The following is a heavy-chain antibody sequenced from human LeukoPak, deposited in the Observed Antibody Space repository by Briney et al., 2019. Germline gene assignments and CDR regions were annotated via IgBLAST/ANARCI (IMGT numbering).Heavy chain of an antibody. CDR3: ARNDYYDSSGIDY. D-gene: IGHD3-22*01. J-gene: IGHJ4*02. V-gene: IGHV4-61*02. CDR2: IYTSGST. CDR1: GGSISSGSYY. Sequence: SQTLSLTCTVSGGSISSGSYYWSWIRQPAGKGLEWIGRIYTSGSTNYNPSLKSRVTISVDTSKNQFSLKLSSVTAADTAVYYCARNDYYDSSGIDYWGQGTLVIVSS.